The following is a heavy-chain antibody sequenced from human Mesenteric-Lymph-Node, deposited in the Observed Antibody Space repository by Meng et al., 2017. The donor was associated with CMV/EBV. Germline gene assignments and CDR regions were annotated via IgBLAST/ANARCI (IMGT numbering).Heavy chain of an antibody. CDR3: TKAGATGRGLGGMDV. D-gene: IGHD3-10*01. J-gene: IGHJ6*02. V-gene: IGHV4-38-2*02. Sequence: GSLRLSCTVSGYFISRGLHWGWVRQPPGKGLEWIGSVYRNGGTFYNASLRSRVTMSVDTSKNQFSLKLTSVTAADTAVYYCTKAGATGRGLGGMDVWGPGNTVTVSS. CDR2: VYRNGGT. CDR1: GYFISRGLH.